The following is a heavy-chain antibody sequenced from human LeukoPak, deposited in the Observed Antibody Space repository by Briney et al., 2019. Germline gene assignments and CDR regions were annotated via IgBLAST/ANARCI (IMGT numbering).Heavy chain of an antibody. CDR3: ARAGYDFLGYTNWFDP. V-gene: IGHV4-31*02. Sequence: SETLSLTCSVSGGSISSGSYYWSWIRQHPGKGLEWIEYMYYSGTAYYNPSLRSRATMSMDTSKNQFSLKLSSVTAADTAVYYCARAGYDFLGYTNWFDPWGQGTLVTVSS. D-gene: IGHD3/OR15-3a*01. CDR1: GGSISSGSYY. J-gene: IGHJ5*02. CDR2: MYYSGTA.